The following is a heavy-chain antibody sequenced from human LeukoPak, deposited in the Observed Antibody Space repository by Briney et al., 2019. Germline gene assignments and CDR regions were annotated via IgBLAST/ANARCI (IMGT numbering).Heavy chain of an antibody. J-gene: IGHJ4*02. CDR1: GFTFSSYA. Sequence: GGSLRLSCAASGFTFSSYAMSWVRQAPGKGLEWVSSISISVGTTYYADSVKGRFTISRDNSKKTLYLQMNSLRAEDTAVYYCAKTVSKVSYSDYWGQGTLVTVSS. V-gene: IGHV3-23*01. CDR2: ISISVGTT. D-gene: IGHD2-8*01. CDR3: AKTVSKVSYSDY.